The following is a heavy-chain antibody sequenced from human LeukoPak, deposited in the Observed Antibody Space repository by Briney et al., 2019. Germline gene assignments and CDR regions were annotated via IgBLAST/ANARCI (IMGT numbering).Heavy chain of an antibody. D-gene: IGHD5-18*01. V-gene: IGHV3-7*01. CDR2: IKLDVSET. J-gene: IGHJ4*02. CDR1: GFTFSSYW. Sequence: GGSLRLSCAASGFTFSSYWMTWVRQAPGKGLEWVANIKLDVSETYYVDSVRGRFTISRDNTKNSLYLQMDSLRAEDTAVYYCARDGPTAYFDYWGQGTLVTVSS. CDR3: ARDGPTAYFDY.